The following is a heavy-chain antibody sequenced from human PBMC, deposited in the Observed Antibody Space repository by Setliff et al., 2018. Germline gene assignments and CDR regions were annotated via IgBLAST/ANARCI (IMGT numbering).Heavy chain of an antibody. CDR1: GGTFSTYG. V-gene: IGHV1-69*13. J-gene: IGHJ6*03. CDR3: AREEGYYYDSTDYYYYMDV. Sequence: SVKVSCKASGGTFSTYGITWVRQAPGQGLEWVGGIMPIFGTINYAQKFQGRVTITADESTSTVYMELSSLRSDDTALCYCAREEGYYYDSTDYYYYMDVWGKGTRSPSP. D-gene: IGHD3-22*01. CDR2: IMPIFGTI.